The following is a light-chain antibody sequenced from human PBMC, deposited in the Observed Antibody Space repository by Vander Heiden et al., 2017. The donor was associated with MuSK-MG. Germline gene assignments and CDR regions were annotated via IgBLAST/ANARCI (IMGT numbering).Light chain of an antibody. V-gene: IGLV2-14*01. CDR2: EVR. CDR3: RSYNGMSTLV. Sequence: QSALTQPASVSGSPGQSITISCTGTSSDVGNYNYVSWYQQHPGTAPKIIMYEVRNRRSGVSNRVSASKSGNTAALTISGLQAEDEADYYCRSYNGMSTLVFGGGTKVTVL. J-gene: IGLJ3*02. CDR1: SSDVGNYNY.